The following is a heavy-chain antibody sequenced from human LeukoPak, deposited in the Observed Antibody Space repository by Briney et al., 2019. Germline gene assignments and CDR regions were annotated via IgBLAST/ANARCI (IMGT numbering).Heavy chain of an antibody. CDR1: GGSFTSTNW. CDR2: VHLDGRT. Sequence: SETLSLTCGVSGGSFTSTNWWTWVRPPPGKGLEWIGEVHLDGRTNYNPSLKSRLTISVDLSENHISLKLTSVTAADTAVYYCAREGGFFRPLDYSGQGTLVTVSS. J-gene: IGHJ4*02. V-gene: IGHV4-4*02. CDR3: AREGGFFRPLDY. D-gene: IGHD3-3*01.